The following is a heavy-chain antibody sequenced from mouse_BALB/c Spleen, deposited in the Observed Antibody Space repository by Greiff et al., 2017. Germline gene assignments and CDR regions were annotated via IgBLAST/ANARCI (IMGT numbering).Heavy chain of an antibody. J-gene: IGHJ2*01. CDR3: ARAQDYFDY. CDR2: IYPGNGDT. V-gene: IGHV1-12*01. Sequence: QVQLQQPGAELVKPGASVKMSCTASGYTFTSYNMHWVKQTPGQGLEWIGAIYPGNGDTSYNQKFKGKATLTADKSSSTAYMQLSSLTSVDSAVYYSARAQDYFDYWGQGTTLTVSS. CDR1: GYTFTSYN.